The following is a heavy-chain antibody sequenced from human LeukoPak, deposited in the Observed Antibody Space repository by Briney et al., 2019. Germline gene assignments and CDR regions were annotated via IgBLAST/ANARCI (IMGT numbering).Heavy chain of an antibody. CDR2: ITGDGAST. J-gene: IGHJ5*02. Sequence: PGGSLRLSCAASGFTFGDYAMHWVRQAPGKGLEWVSLITGDGASTYYADSGKGRFTISRDNSRDSLFLQMNSLRTEDTAFYYCAKTSYLDPWGQGTLVTVSS. CDR3: AKTSYLDP. D-gene: IGHD3-16*02. CDR1: GFTFGDYA. V-gene: IGHV3-43*02.